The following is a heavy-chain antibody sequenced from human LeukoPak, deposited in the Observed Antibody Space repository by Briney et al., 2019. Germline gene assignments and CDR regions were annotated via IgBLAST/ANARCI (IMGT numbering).Heavy chain of an antibody. CDR3: ARGRRIAAAGSDAFNI. D-gene: IGHD6-13*01. V-gene: IGHV1-18*01. CDR1: GGTFSSYA. J-gene: IGHJ3*02. CDR2: ISAYTGNT. Sequence: ASVKVSCKASGGTFSSYAISWVRQAPGQGLEWMGWISAYTGNTNYAQKLQGRVTMTTDTSTSTAYMELRSLRSDDTAVYYCARGRRIAAAGSDAFNIWGQGTMVTVSS.